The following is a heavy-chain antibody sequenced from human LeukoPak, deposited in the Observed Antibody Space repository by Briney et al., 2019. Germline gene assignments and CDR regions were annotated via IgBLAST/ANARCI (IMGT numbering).Heavy chain of an antibody. Sequence: GGSLSLSCAASGFTFSSYGINWFGRPPAKGLEWLAFISYDGSNKYYADSVKGRFTISRDNSKNTLYLQMNSLRAEDTAVYYCARDYYDSSGYYPWGYWGQGTLVTVSS. J-gene: IGHJ4*02. V-gene: IGHV3-30*03. CDR3: ARDYYDSSGYYPWGY. D-gene: IGHD3-22*01. CDR1: GFTFSSYG. CDR2: ISYDGSNK.